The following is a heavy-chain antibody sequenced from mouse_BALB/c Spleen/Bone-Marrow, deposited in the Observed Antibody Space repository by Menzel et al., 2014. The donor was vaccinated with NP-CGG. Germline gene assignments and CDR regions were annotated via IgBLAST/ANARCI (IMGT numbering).Heavy chain of an antibody. Sequence: DVKLQESGTVLARPGAAVKMSCKASGYTFSNYWMHWVKRRPGQGLEWIGTIFPGNSDTTYNQKFKGKAKLTAVTSTSTAYMDLSSLTNEDSAVYYCTTLARTNFDYWGQGTTLTVSS. CDR2: IFPGNSDT. CDR1: GYTFSNYW. CDR3: TTLARTNFDY. V-gene: IGHV1-5*01. D-gene: IGHD3-1*01. J-gene: IGHJ2*01.